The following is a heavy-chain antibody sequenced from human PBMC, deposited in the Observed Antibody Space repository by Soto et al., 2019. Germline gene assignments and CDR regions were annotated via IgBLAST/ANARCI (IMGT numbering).Heavy chain of an antibody. Sequence: GESLKISCAASGFTFSDYYMSWIRQAPGKGLEWVSYISSSGSTIYYADSVKGRFTISRDNAKNSLYLQMNSLRAEDTAVYYCASPIAAAGTYAFDIWGQGTMVTVSS. V-gene: IGHV3-11*01. CDR2: ISSSGSTI. D-gene: IGHD6-13*01. CDR1: GFTFSDYY. CDR3: ASPIAAAGTYAFDI. J-gene: IGHJ3*02.